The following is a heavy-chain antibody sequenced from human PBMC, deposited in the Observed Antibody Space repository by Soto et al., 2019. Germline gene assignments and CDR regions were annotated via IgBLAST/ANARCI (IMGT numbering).Heavy chain of an antibody. CDR2: INPSGGST. CDR1: GYTFTSYY. CDR3: AREGAVTRRVY. J-gene: IGHJ4*02. V-gene: IGHV1-46*01. Sequence: QVQLVQSGAEVKKPGASVKVSCKASGYTFTSYYMHWVRQAPGQGLEWMGIINPSGGSTSYAQKFKGRVTMTRDTSTSTVYMELSSLRSEDTAVYYCAREGAVTRRVYWGQGTLVTVSS. D-gene: IGHD4-17*01.